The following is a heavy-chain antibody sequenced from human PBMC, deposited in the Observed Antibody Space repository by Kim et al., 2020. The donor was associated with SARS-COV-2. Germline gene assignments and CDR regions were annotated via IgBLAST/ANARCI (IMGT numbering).Heavy chain of an antibody. CDR3: ARGYGHVFGELLYGWFDP. CDR1: GGSISSGGYY. CDR2: IYYSGST. Sequence: SETLSLTCTVSGGSISSGGYYWSWIRQHPGKGLEWIGYIYYSGSTYYNPSLKSRVTISVDTSKNQFSLKLSSVTAADTAVYYCARGYGHVFGELLYGWFDPWGQGTLVTVSS. V-gene: IGHV4-31*03. J-gene: IGHJ5*02. D-gene: IGHD3-10*01.